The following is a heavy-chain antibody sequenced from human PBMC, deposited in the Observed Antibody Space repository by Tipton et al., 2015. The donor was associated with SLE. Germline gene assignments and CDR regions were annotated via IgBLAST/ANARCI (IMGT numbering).Heavy chain of an antibody. V-gene: IGHV3-48*01. CDR1: GFTFNIYS. CDR2: ISSGGYTT. D-gene: IGHD5-12*01. J-gene: IGHJ6*02. CDR3: ARARYAIDV. Sequence: SLRLSCAASGFTFNIYSMNWFRQVPGKGLEWVAYISSGGYTTHCADSVKGRCTVSRDNVKNSLYLEMNSLRVEDTAVYYCARARYAIDVWGQGTTVTVSS.